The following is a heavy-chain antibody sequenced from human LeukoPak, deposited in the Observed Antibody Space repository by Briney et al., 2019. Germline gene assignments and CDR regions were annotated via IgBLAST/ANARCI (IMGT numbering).Heavy chain of an antibody. CDR2: ISSSSSYT. V-gene: IGHV3-11*06. CDR1: GFTFRDYY. Sequence: PGGSLRLSCAASGFTFRDYYMSWIRQAPGKGLEWVSYISSSSSYTNYADSVKGRFTISRDNAKNSLYLQMNSLRAEDTAVYYCARTYGLYYFDYWGQGTLVAVSS. D-gene: IGHD4-17*01. CDR3: ARTYGLYYFDY. J-gene: IGHJ4*02.